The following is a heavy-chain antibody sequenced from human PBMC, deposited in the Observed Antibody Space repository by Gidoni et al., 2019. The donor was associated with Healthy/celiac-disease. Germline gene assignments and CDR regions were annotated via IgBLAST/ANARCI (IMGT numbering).Heavy chain of an antibody. CDR1: GGSVSGYY. Sequence: QVQLQQWGAGLLKPSETLSLTCAVYGGSVSGYYWSWIRQPPGKGLAWIVEINHSGSTNYNPSLKSRVTISVDTSKNQFSLKLSSVTAADTAVYYCARGLGGYSYGYTLGYFDYWGQGTLVTVSS. J-gene: IGHJ4*02. CDR2: INHSGST. V-gene: IGHV4-34*01. CDR3: ARGLGGYSYGYTLGYFDY. D-gene: IGHD5-18*01.